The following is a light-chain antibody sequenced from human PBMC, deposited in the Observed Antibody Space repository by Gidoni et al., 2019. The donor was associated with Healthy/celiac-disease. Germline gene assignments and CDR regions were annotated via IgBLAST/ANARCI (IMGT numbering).Light chain of an antibody. J-gene: IGKJ3*01. CDR2: LGS. V-gene: IGKV2-28*01. CDR3: MQALQTPRT. CDR1: QSLLHSNGYNS. Sequence: DIVMTQFPLSVPVTPGEPASISCRSSQSLLHSNGYNSLDWYLQKPGQSPQLLIYLGSNRASGVPDRFSGSGSGTDFTLKISKVEAEDVGVYYCMQALQTPRTFGPGTKVDIK.